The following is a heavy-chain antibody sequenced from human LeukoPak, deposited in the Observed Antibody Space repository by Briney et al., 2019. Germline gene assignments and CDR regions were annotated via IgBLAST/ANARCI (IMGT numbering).Heavy chain of an antibody. CDR1: GGSISSGSYY. J-gene: IGHJ5*02. V-gene: IGHV4-61*02. CDR3: ARDERYCSSTSCYFRFDP. Sequence: PSETLSPTCTVSGGSISSGSYYWSWIRQPAGKGLEWIGRIYTSGSTNYNPSLKSRVTISVDTSKNQFSLKLSSVTAADTAVYYCARDERYCSSTSCYFRFDPWGQGTLVTVSS. CDR2: IYTSGST. D-gene: IGHD2-2*01.